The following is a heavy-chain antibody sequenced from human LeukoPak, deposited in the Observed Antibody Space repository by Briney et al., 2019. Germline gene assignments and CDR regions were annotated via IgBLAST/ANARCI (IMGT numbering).Heavy chain of an antibody. D-gene: IGHD2-8*01. V-gene: IGHV3-7*01. CDR2: INQDGTEK. CDR3: AKDRCSNGIGCYYYYMDV. Sequence: PGGSLRLSCAASGFPFSTYWMSWVRQAPGKGLEWVANINQDGTEKYYVDSVKGRFTISRDYAKNSLYLQMNSLRVEDTAVYYCAKDRCSNGIGCYYYYMDVWGKGTTVTISS. CDR1: GFPFSTYW. J-gene: IGHJ6*03.